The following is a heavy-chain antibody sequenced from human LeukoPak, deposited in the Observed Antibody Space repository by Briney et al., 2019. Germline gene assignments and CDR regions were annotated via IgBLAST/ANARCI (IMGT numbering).Heavy chain of an antibody. J-gene: IGHJ4*02. CDR2: ISYDGSNK. V-gene: IGHV3-30-3*01. Sequence: PGRSLRLSCAASGFTFSSYAMHWVRQAPGKGLEWVAVISYDGSNKYYVDSVKGRFTISRDNSKNTLYLQMNSLRAEDTAVYYCARDREGFDYWGQGTLVTVSS. CDR1: GFTFSSYA. D-gene: IGHD1-26*01. CDR3: ARDREGFDY.